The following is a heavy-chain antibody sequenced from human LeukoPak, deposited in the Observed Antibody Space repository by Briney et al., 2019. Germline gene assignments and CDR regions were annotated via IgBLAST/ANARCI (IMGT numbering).Heavy chain of an antibody. CDR3: SGWDGSYEY. CDR1: GFTFSDST. V-gene: IGHV3-73*01. CDR2: IRNKANTYAT. Sequence: PGGSLRLSCAASGFTFSDSTIDWVRQVSGKGLEWLGHIRNKANTYATAVAASVKGRFTIARDDSKNTAYLQMNSLKSEDTAVYYCSGWDGSYEYWGQGTLVTVSS. J-gene: IGHJ4*02. D-gene: IGHD3-10*01.